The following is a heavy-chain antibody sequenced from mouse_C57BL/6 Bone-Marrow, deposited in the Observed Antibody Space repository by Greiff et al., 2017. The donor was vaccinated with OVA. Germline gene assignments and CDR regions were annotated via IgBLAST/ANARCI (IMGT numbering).Heavy chain of an antibody. Sequence: VKLVESGAELVRPGASVTLSCKASGYTFTDYEMHWVKQTPVHGLEWIGAIDPETGGTAYNQKFKGKAILTADKSSSTAYMELRSLTSEDSAVYYCTRNYGSSSAMDYWGQGTSVTVSS. CDR2: IDPETGGT. V-gene: IGHV1-15*01. CDR3: TRNYGSSSAMDY. J-gene: IGHJ4*01. D-gene: IGHD1-1*01. CDR1: GYTFTDYE.